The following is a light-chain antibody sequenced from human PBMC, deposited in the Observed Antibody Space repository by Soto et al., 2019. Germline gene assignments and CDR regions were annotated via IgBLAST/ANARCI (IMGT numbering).Light chain of an antibody. CDR1: QSVASH. CDR2: DVS. J-gene: IGKJ5*01. Sequence: IVLTQSPGSLSFAPCEGATLSCRASQSVASHLAWYQQKPGQAPRLPIYDVSNRASGIPARFSGSGSETDFTLTISSLEPEDFAVYYCQQRSDWPLTFGQGTRLEIK. CDR3: QQRSDWPLT. V-gene: IGKV3-11*01.